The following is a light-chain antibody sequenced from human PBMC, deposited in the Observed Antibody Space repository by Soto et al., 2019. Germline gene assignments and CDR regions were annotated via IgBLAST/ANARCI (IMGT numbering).Light chain of an antibody. V-gene: IGKV1-5*01. CDR1: ENIKNW. Sequence: DVQMTHSPSTLAASVGDRVTITCRASENIKNWLAWYQQTPGKAPKVLISDASRLETGVPSRFSGSGYGTDFTLTITSLQTDDFGTYHCQQYDVHPKTFGQGTTVDIK. CDR2: DAS. CDR3: QQYDVHPKT. J-gene: IGKJ1*01.